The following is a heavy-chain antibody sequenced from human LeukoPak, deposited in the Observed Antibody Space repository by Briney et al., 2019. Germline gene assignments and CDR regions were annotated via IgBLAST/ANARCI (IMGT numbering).Heavy chain of an antibody. D-gene: IGHD2-2*01. Sequence: ASVKVSCKASGGTFISYAISWVRQAPGQGLEWMGGIIPIFGTANYAQKFQGGVTITADESTSTAYMELSSLRSEDTAVYYCAREGCSSTSCPFDYWGQGTLVTVSS. CDR1: GGTFISYA. J-gene: IGHJ4*02. V-gene: IGHV1-69*13. CDR3: AREGCSSTSCPFDY. CDR2: IIPIFGTA.